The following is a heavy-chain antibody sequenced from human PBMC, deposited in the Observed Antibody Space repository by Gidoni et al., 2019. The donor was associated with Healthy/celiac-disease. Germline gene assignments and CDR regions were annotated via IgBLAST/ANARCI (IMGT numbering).Heavy chain of an antibody. V-gene: IGHV4-59*01. J-gene: IGHJ6*02. CDR1: GGSLSSYY. Sequence: QVQLQESGPGLVKPSETLSLPCTVSGGSLSSYYWSWIRQPPGKGLEWIGYIYYSGSTNYNPSLKSRVTISVDTSKNQFSLKLSSVTAADTAVYYCARDLGDGYPYYYYYGMDVWGQGTTVTVSS. D-gene: IGHD2-21*01. CDR3: ARDLGDGYPYYYYYGMDV. CDR2: IYYSGST.